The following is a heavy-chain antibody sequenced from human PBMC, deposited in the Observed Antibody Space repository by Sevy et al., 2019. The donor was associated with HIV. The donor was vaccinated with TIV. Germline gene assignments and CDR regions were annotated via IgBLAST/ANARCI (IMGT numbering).Heavy chain of an antibody. CDR3: AKDQYSSGWYDWFDP. CDR1: GFTFSSYA. CDR2: ISGSGGRT. D-gene: IGHD6-19*01. Sequence: GGSLRLSCAASGFTFSSYAMSWVRQAPGKGLEWVSAISGSGGRTYYADSVKGRFTTSRDNSKNTLYLQMNSLRAEDTAVYYCAKDQYSSGWYDWFDPWGQGTLVTVSS. V-gene: IGHV3-23*01. J-gene: IGHJ5*02.